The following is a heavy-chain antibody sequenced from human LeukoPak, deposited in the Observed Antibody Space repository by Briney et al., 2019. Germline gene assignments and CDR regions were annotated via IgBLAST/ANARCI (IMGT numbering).Heavy chain of an antibody. D-gene: IGHD1-26*01. CDR3: AGGGSPHI. J-gene: IGHJ3*02. CDR1: GGSINNDF. Sequence: SETLSLTCTLSGGSINNDFLTWVRQPAGKALEWIGRLYTSGSTTYNPSLKSRVTMSLDTSMTQFSLKLKSVTAADTAVYYCAGGGSPHIWGQGTMVTVSS. CDR2: LYTSGST. V-gene: IGHV4-4*07.